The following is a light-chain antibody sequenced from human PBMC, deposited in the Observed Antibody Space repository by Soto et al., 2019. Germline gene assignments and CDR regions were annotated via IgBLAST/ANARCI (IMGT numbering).Light chain of an antibody. Sequence: EIVMTQSPATLSVSPVERATLSCRASQSVSSSYLAWYQQKPGQAPRLLIYGASIRATGIPARFSGSGSGTEFTLTVSSLQPEDVATYYCQKYNSAPITFGQGTRLEIK. V-gene: IGKV3-15*01. CDR1: QSVSSSY. CDR3: QKYNSAPIT. J-gene: IGKJ5*01. CDR2: GAS.